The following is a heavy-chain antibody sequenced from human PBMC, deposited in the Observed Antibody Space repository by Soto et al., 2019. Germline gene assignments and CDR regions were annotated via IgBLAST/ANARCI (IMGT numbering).Heavy chain of an antibody. Sequence: QVQLVESGGGVVQPGRSLRLSCAASGFTFSNYGMQWVRQAPGEGLEWVAAISDDGSRQYYADSVKGRFTISRDNSRDTLYLQMNNLRTEDTAVYYCARGGGYTYGYSWWHFDLWGRGTLVAVSS. CDR2: ISDDGSRQ. CDR3: ARGGGYTYGYSWWHFDL. D-gene: IGHD5-18*01. CDR1: GFTFSNYG. J-gene: IGHJ2*01. V-gene: IGHV3-30*03.